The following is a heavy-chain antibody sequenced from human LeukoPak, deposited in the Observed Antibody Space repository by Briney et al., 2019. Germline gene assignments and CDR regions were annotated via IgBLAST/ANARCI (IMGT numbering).Heavy chain of an antibody. CDR2: INQGGSDK. CDR3: TRDRSRAEDD. V-gene: IGHV3-7*01. D-gene: IGHD1-14*01. J-gene: IGHJ4*02. Sequence: GGSLRLSCAASGFTFCGHWMSWVRQAPGKGLEWVANINQGGSDKYYVDSVKGRFTISRDNANNLLYLQMNSLRGEDTAVYYCTRDRSRAEDDWGQGTLVTVSS. CDR1: GFTFCGHW.